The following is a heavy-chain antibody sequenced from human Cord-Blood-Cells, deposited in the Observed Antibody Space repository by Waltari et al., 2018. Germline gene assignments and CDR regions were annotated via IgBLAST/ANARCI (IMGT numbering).Heavy chain of an antibody. CDR2: IYTSGST. Sequence: QVQLQESGPGLVKPSETLSLTCTVSGGSISSYYWRWIRQPAGKGLEWIGRIYTSGSTNYNPSLKSRVTMSVDTSKNQFSLKLSSVTAADTAVYYCARDPPGGCSSTSCLYWYFDLWGRGTLVTVSS. V-gene: IGHV4-4*07. J-gene: IGHJ2*01. CDR1: GGSISSYY. D-gene: IGHD2-2*01. CDR3: ARDPPGGCSSTSCLYWYFDL.